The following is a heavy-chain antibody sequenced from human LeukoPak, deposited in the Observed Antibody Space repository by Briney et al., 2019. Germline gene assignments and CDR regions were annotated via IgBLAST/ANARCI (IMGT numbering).Heavy chain of an antibody. V-gene: IGHV3-23*01. CDR1: GFTFNNYA. CDR3: ARVFNIAAEDGYGMDV. Sequence: GGSLRLSCAASGFTFNNYAMTWVRQAPGKGLEWVSAISGSGDSTCYADSVEGRFTISRDNSKNTLYLQMNSLRVEDTAVYYCARVFNIAAEDGYGMDVWGQGTTVTVSS. D-gene: IGHD6-13*01. J-gene: IGHJ6*02. CDR2: ISGSGDST.